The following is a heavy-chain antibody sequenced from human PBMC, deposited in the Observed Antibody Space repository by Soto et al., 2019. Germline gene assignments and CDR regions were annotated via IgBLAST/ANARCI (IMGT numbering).Heavy chain of an antibody. J-gene: IGHJ6*02. Sequence: GGSLRLSCSASGFTFSDENMSWVRQVPGKGLEWVSGISGGGSYIFYADSVQGRFSISRDNPKNSLFLEMNSLRVEDTTVYYCARDSDCHSTSCFFPPHVWGQGTTVTVSS. V-gene: IGHV3-21*06. CDR2: ISGGGSYI. CDR3: ARDSDCHSTSCFFPPHV. CDR1: GFTFSDEN. D-gene: IGHD2-2*01.